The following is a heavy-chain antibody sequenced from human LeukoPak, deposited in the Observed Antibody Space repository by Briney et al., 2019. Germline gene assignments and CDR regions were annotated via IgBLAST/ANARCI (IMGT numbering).Heavy chain of an antibody. D-gene: IGHD5-12*01. J-gene: IGHJ5*02. CDR1: GDSVSTSH. CDR2: IHHSGNT. CDR3: ARHSGYLFYNWFDP. V-gene: IGHV4-59*08. Sequence: SETLSLTCSVSGDSVSTSHWSWIRQPPGKGLEWVGYIHHSGNTNYNPSLKSRVTMSVDTSKNQFSLKLSSVTAADTAVYYCARHSGYLFYNWFDPWGQGTPVTVSS.